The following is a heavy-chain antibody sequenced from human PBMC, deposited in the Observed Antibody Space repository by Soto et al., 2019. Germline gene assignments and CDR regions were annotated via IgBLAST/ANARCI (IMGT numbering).Heavy chain of an antibody. V-gene: IGHV1-2*04. D-gene: IGHD3-3*01. J-gene: IGHJ5*02. CDR1: GYTFTGYY. CDR3: ARGYDFWSGSIWFDP. Sequence: ASVKVSCKASGYTFTGYYMHWVRQAPGQGLEWMGWINPNSGGTNYAQKFQGWVTMTRDTSISTAYMELSRLRSDDTAVYYCARGYDFWSGSIWFDPWGQGTLVTVSS. CDR2: INPNSGGT.